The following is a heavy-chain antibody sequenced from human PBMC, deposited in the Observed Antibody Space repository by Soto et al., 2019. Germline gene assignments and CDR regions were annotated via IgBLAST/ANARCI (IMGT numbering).Heavy chain of an antibody. V-gene: IGHV1-18*01. CDR3: ARAEYCGGDCYPYYFDY. CDR2: ISAYNGNT. CDR1: GYTFTSYG. J-gene: IGHJ4*02. D-gene: IGHD2-21*01. Sequence: ASVKVSCKASGYTFTSYGISWVRQAPGQGLEWMGWISAYNGNTNYAQKLQGRVTMTTDTSTSTAYMELRSLRSDDTAVYYCARAEYCGGDCYPYYFDYWGQGTLVTVSS.